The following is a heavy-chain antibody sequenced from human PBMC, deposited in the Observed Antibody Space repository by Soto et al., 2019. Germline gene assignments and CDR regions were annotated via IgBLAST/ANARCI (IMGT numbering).Heavy chain of an antibody. CDR1: GFTFSSYG. CDR3: ARDVMVTAMVMWYFDL. D-gene: IGHD2-21*02. J-gene: IGHJ2*01. Sequence: QVQLVESGGGVVQPGRSLRLSCAASGFTFSSYGMHWVRQAPGKGLEWVAVIWYDGSNKYYADSVKGRFTISRDNSKNTLYLQMNSLRAEVTAVYYCARDVMVTAMVMWYFDLWGRGTLVTVSS. CDR2: IWYDGSNK. V-gene: IGHV3-33*01.